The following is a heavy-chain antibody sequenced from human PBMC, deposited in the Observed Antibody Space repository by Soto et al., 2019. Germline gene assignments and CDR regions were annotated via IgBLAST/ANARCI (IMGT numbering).Heavy chain of an antibody. CDR2: IYYSGST. CDR3: ARGGVLRFLEFLR. CDR1: GGSISSSTYY. J-gene: IGHJ4*02. Sequence: PSETLSLTCTVSGGSISSSTYYWGWIRQPPGKGLEWFGSIYYSGSTYYNPSLKSRVTISVDTSKNQFSLKLTSVTAADTAVYYCARGGVLRFLEFLRWGQGTLVTVSS. V-gene: IGHV4-39*01. D-gene: IGHD3-3*01.